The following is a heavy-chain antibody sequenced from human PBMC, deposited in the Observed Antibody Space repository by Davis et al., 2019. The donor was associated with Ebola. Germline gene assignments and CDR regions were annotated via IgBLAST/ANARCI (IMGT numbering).Heavy chain of an antibody. J-gene: IGHJ6*02. CDR2: IWYDGSNK. Sequence: GESLKLPCAASGFTFRSYGLPRVRQAPGKGSEWVAVIWYDGSNKYYADAVKSRFTISRDNSKNTLYLQMNSLRAEDTAVYYCARDGGNYYYYYGMDVWGQGTTVTVSS. D-gene: IGHD4-23*01. CDR1: GFTFRSYG. V-gene: IGHV3-33*08. CDR3: ARDGGNYYYYYGMDV.